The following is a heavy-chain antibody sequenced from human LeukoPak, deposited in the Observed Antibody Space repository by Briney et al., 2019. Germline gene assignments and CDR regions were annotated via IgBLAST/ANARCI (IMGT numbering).Heavy chain of an antibody. Sequence: SETLSLTCAVYGGSFSGYYWSWIRQPPGKGLEWIGEINHSGSTNYNPSLKSRVTIPVDTSKNQFSLKLSSVTAADTAVYYCARSTWNFDYWGQRTLVTVSS. D-gene: IGHD2-2*01. V-gene: IGHV4-34*01. CDR2: INHSGST. CDR1: GGSFSGYY. CDR3: ARSTWNFDY. J-gene: IGHJ4*02.